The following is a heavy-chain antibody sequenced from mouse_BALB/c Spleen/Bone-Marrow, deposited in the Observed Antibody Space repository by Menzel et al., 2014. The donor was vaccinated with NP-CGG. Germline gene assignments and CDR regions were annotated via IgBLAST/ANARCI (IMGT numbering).Heavy chain of an antibody. CDR2: INPDSSTI. D-gene: IGHD1-2*01. J-gene: IGHJ1*01. CDR1: GFDSSRYW. V-gene: IGHV4-1*02. CDR3: ARPGYYGYQGV. Sequence: EVQLVESGGGLVQPGGSLKLSCAASGFDSSRYWMTWVRQAPGKGLEWIGEINPDSSTINYTPSLKDKFIISRDNAKNTLYLQMSKVRSEDTALYYCARPGYYGYQGVWGAGTTVTVSS.